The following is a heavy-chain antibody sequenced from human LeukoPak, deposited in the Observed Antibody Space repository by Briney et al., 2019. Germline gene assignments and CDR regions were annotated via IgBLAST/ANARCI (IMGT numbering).Heavy chain of an antibody. J-gene: IGHJ5*02. D-gene: IGHD3-3*01. CDR2: IYYSGST. CDR3: AREGGRRITIFGVVTEAWFDP. Sequence: SQSYSGDLTVSEGCRGRGGYCSRWSRQHPEKGLEWIGYIYYSGSTYYNPSLKSRVTISVDTSKNQFSLKLSPVTAADTAVYYCAREGGRRITIFGVVTEAWFDPWGQGTLVTVSS. CDR1: EGCRGRGGYC. V-gene: IGHV4-31*03.